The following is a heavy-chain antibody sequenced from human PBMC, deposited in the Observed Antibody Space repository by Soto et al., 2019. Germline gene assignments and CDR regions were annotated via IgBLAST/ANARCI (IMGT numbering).Heavy chain of an antibody. J-gene: IGHJ4*02. D-gene: IGHD2-15*01. CDR3: VRMGGNFRYCDY. Sequence: SGPTLVNPTQTLTLTCAFSGFSLTASRMRVNWIRQPPGKALEWLARIYWDGDEFYNTSLRTRLTISKDTSKNQVVLTMTDMDPEDTATYYCVRMGGNFRYCDYWGQGTLVTVSS. V-gene: IGHV2-70*04. CDR1: GFSLTASRMR. CDR2: IYWDGDE.